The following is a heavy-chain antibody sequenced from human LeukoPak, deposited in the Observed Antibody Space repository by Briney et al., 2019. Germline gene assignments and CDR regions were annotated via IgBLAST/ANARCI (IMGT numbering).Heavy chain of an antibody. CDR1: GGSISSCY. Sequence: SETLSLTCTVSGGSISSCYWSWIRQPPGKGLEWIGYIYYSGSTNYNPSLKSRVTISVDTSKNQFSLKLSSVTAADTAVYYCARAGAIATVTGMVFDYWGQGTLVTVSS. D-gene: IGHD4-17*01. CDR2: IYYSGST. J-gene: IGHJ4*02. V-gene: IGHV4-59*01. CDR3: ARAGAIATVTGMVFDY.